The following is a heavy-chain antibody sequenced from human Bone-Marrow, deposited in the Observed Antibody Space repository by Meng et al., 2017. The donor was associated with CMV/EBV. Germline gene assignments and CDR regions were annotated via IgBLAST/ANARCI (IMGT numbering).Heavy chain of an antibody. D-gene: IGHD3-3*01. CDR1: GYTFTSYG. Sequence: ASVKVSCKASGYTFTSYGISWVRQAPGQGLEWMGWISAYNGNTNYAQKHQGRVTMTTDTSTSTAYMELRSLRSDDTAVYYCARGNLDDDFWSGYLDYWGQGTLVTVSS. J-gene: IGHJ4*02. CDR2: ISAYNGNT. V-gene: IGHV1-18*01. CDR3: ARGNLDDDFWSGYLDY.